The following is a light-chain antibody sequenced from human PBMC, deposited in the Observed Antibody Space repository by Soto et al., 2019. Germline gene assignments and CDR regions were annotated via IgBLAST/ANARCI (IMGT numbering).Light chain of an antibody. V-gene: IGKV3-11*01. CDR2: DAS. CDR1: ESVSRY. CDR3: QQCSDWPYT. J-gene: IGKJ4*01. Sequence: EIVLTQSPATLSLAPGNRATLSCRASESVSRYLAWYQQKPGQAPRLLIYDASSSAAGIPARFSGSGSGTDFTLTITSLEPEDVAVYYCQQCSDWPYTFGEGTKVEIK.